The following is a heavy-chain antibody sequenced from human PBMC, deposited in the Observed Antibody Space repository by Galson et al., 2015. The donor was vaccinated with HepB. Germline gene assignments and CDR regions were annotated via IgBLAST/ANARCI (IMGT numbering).Heavy chain of an antibody. CDR3: TTYYHDSSGYIAEYFQH. D-gene: IGHD3-22*01. CDR2: IKSKTDGGST. V-gene: IGHV3-15*01. CDR1: GFTFSNAW. J-gene: IGHJ1*01. Sequence: SLRLSCAASGFTFSNAWMSWVRQAPGKGLEWVGRIKSKTDGGSTDYAAPVKGRFTISRDDSKNTLYLQMNSLKTEDTAVYYCTTYYHDSSGYIAEYFQHWGQGTLVTVSS.